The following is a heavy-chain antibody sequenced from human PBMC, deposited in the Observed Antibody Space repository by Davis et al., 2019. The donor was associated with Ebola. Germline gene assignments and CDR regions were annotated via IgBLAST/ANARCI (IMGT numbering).Heavy chain of an antibody. D-gene: IGHD4-11*01. Sequence: PGGSLRLSCAAPGFTFNSYRMHWVRQVPGKGLVWVSSIKSDGSSTHYVDSVTGRFTVSRDNVNNILYLQMSSLKVEDTAVYYCAREGHSDLWTGFITWGEDYSNYGLDVWGQGTTVTVSS. CDR1: GFTFNSYR. J-gene: IGHJ6*02. V-gene: IGHV3-74*01. CDR2: IKSDGSST. CDR3: AREGHSDLWTGFITWGEDYSNYGLDV.